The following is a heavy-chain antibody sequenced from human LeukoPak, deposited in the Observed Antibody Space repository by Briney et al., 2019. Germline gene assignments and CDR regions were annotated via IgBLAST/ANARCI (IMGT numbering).Heavy chain of an antibody. CDR1: GFTFNSCE. CDR2: ISSSGSTI. CDR3: ARDLGWGREPGRSFDY. J-gene: IGHJ4*02. Sequence: PGGSLRLSCAASGFTFNSCEMNWVRQAPGKGLEWVSYISSSGSTIYYADSVKGRFTISRDNAKNSLYLQMNSLRAEDTAVYYCARDLGWGREPGRSFDYWGQGTLVTVSS. D-gene: IGHD3-16*01. V-gene: IGHV3-48*03.